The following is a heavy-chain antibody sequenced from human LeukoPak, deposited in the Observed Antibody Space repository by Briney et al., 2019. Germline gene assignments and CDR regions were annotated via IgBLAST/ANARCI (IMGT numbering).Heavy chain of an antibody. CDR2: INPSSGGT. CDR1: GYTFTGYY. V-gene: IGHV1-2*02. J-gene: IGHJ4*02. CDR3: ARDRYSYGFDY. D-gene: IGHD5-18*01. Sequence: ASVKVSCKASGYTFTGYYMHWVRQAPGQGLEWMGWINPSSGGTNYAQKFQGRVTMTRDTSISTAYMELSRLRSDDTAVYYCARDRYSYGFDYWGQGTLVTVSS.